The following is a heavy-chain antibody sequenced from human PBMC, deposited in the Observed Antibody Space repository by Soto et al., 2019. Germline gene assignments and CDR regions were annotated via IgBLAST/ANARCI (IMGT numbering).Heavy chain of an antibody. D-gene: IGHD5-12*01. Sequence: PGGSLRLSCAASGFTFSDHYMAWIRQAPGKGLEIVAHMSGSGSSEDHGDSVKGRFSIFRENSKNLLFLQMFFLRAEDTAVYYCAREGGRARGYNYGNTYFDYWGQGTRVTVSS. V-gene: IGHV3-11*01. CDR2: MSGSGSSE. CDR3: AREGGRARGYNYGNTYFDY. CDR1: GFTFSDHY. J-gene: IGHJ4*02.